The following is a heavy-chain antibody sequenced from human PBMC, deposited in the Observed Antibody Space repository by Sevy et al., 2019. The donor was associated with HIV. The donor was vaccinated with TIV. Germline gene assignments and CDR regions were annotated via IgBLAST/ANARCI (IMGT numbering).Heavy chain of an antibody. Sequence: GGSLRLSCAASGFTFSSYAMSWVRQAPGKGLEWVSAISGSGGSTYYADSVKGRFTISRDNSKNTLYLQMNSLRAEDTAVYHCALHLGTYYDILTGYASWGQGTLVTVSS. J-gene: IGHJ5*02. D-gene: IGHD3-9*01. CDR2: ISGSGGST. V-gene: IGHV3-23*01. CDR1: GFTFSSYA. CDR3: ALHLGTYYDILTGYAS.